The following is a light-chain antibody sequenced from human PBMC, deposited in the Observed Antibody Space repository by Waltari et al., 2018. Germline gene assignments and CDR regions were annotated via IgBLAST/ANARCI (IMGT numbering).Light chain of an antibody. CDR1: SSDVGAYNF. CDR3: SSYTTTFSYV. Sequence: QSALTQPASVSGSPGQSITISCTGTSSDVGAYNFVSWYQQHPGKVPKLMIHEVSNRPSESSNRFSGSKSGHTASLTISGLQPEDEADYYCSSYTTTFSYVFGTGTKVTVL. J-gene: IGLJ1*01. V-gene: IGLV2-14*01. CDR2: EVS.